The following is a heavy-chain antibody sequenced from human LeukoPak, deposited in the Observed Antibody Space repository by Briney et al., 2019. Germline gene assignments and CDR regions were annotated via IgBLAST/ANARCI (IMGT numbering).Heavy chain of an antibody. CDR2: LSPNSGGT. Sequence: ASVKVSCKASGYTFTGYYMHWVRRAPGQGLEWMGWLSPNSGGTNFAQRFQGRVTLTRDTSISTAYMELTRLTSDDTAVYYCAREGYCSSSSCPSDYWGQGTLVTVSS. J-gene: IGHJ4*02. CDR1: GYTFTGYY. V-gene: IGHV1-2*02. CDR3: AREGYCSSSSCPSDY. D-gene: IGHD2-2*01.